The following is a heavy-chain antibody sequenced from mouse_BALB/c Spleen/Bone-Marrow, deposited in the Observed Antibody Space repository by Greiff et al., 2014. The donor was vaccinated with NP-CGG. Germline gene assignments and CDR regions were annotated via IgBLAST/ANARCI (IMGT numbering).Heavy chain of an antibody. CDR2: INSDGGST. Sequence: EVKLEESGGGLVQPGESLKLSCESNEYEFPSHDMSWVRKTPEKRLELVAAINSDGGSTYYPDTMERRFIISRDNTKKTLYLQMSSLRSEDAALYCCAKHRYDYDGAMDYWGQGTSVTVSS. D-gene: IGHD2-4*01. J-gene: IGHJ4*01. CDR3: AKHRYDYDGAMDY. CDR1: EYEFPSHD. V-gene: IGHV5-2*03.